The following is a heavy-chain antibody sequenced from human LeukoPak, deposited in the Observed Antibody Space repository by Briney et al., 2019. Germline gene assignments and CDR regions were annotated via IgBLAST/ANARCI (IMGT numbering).Heavy chain of an antibody. V-gene: IGHV1-2*02. CDR1: GYTFTGYY. J-gene: IGHJ4*02. CDR2: IHPNSGGT. Sequence: ASVKVSCKASGYTFTGYYMHWVRQAPGQRLEWMGWIHPNSGGTNYAQKFQGRVTMTRDTSISTAYMELSRLRSDDTAVYYCARGRHIVVVVAATTPPSYWGQGTLVTVSS. D-gene: IGHD2-15*01. CDR3: ARGRHIVVVVAATTPPSY.